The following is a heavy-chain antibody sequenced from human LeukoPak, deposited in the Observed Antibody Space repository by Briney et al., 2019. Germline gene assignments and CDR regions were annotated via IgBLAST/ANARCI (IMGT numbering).Heavy chain of an antibody. CDR2: ISYSGST. Sequence: SETLSLTCTVSRGTINYHYWSWIRQPPGKGLEWIGYISYSGSTNYNPSLKSRVTILVDTSKNKLSLNLTSVTAADTAVYYCGRASYFSSATCYCDYWGQETLVTVSS. J-gene: IGHJ4*02. D-gene: IGHD2-2*01. CDR1: RGTINYHY. V-gene: IGHV4-59*11. CDR3: GRASYFSSATCYCDY.